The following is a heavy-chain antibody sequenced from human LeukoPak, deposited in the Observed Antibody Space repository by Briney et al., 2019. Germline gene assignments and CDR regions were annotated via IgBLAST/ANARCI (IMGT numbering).Heavy chain of an antibody. CDR1: GGTFSSYA. CDR3: ARVLGQQLVRGWFDP. D-gene: IGHD6-13*01. V-gene: IGHV1-69*05. J-gene: IGHJ5*02. CDR2: IIPIFGTA. Sequence: SVKVSCKASGGTFSSYAISWVRQAPGQGLECMGGIIPIFGTANYAQKFQGRVTITTDESTSTAYMELSSLRSEDTAVYYCARVLGQQLVRGWFDPWGQGTLVTVSS.